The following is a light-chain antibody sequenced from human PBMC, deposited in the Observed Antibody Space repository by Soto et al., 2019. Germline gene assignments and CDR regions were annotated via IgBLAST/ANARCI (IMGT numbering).Light chain of an antibody. CDR2: DGS. V-gene: IGKV3-11*01. CDR1: ESVDIN. Sequence: ETVLTQSPATLSLSPGERATLSCRASESVDINLAWYQQKPGQAPRLLIYDGSNRATGIPARFSGSGSGTDFTLTISRLEPEDFAVYYCQQRRNWPPLTFGEGTRVEIK. J-gene: IGKJ4*01. CDR3: QQRRNWPPLT.